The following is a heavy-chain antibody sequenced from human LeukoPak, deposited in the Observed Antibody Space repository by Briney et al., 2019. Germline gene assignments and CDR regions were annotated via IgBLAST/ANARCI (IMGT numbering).Heavy chain of an antibody. CDR1: GGSISSSSYH. CDR2: IFYSGTT. Sequence: PSETLSLTCTVSGGSISSSSYHWGWIRQPPGKGLEWIGSIFYSGTTYYNPSLKSRVTIPVDTSKNQFSLKLSSVTAADTAVYYCATYISSSGYFDYWGQGTLVTVSS. J-gene: IGHJ4*02. V-gene: IGHV4-39*01. D-gene: IGHD6-6*01. CDR3: ATYISSSGYFDY.